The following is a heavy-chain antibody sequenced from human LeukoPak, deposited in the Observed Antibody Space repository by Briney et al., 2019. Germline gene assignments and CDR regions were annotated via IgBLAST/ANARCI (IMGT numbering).Heavy chain of an antibody. Sequence: ASVKVSCKASGYTFTSYYMHWVRQASGQGLEWMGIINPSGGSTSYAQKFQGRVTMTRDTSTSTVYMELSSLRSEDTAVYYCARNPYCSSTSCYHFDYWGQGTLVTVSS. J-gene: IGHJ4*02. CDR2: INPSGGST. D-gene: IGHD2-2*01. CDR3: ARNPYCSSTSCYHFDY. V-gene: IGHV1-46*01. CDR1: GYTFTSYY.